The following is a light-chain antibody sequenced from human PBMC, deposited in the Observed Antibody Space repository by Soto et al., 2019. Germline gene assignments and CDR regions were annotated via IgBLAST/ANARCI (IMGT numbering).Light chain of an antibody. CDR1: QGISSY. V-gene: IGKV1D-8*01. Sequence: VIWMTQSPSLLSASTGDRVTISCLMSQGISSYLAGYQQKPGKAPELLIYAAPTLQSGVQSRFSGSGSGTDFTLTISCLQSKDFATYYCQQYYSFPRTFGQGTKVEIK. CDR2: AAP. CDR3: QQYYSFPRT. J-gene: IGKJ1*01.